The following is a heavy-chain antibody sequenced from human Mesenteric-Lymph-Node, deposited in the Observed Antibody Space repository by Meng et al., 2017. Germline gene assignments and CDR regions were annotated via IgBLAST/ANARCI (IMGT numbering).Heavy chain of an antibody. V-gene: IGHV3-7*01. CDR2: IKQDGSEK. CDR3: ATQSATSSLDH. J-gene: IGHJ4*02. CDR1: GFTFSSYW. Sequence: GESLKISCAASGFTFSSYWMSWVRQAPGKGLEWVANIKQDGSEKYYVDSVKGRFTISRDNAKNSLYLQMNSLRAEDTAVYYCATQSATSSLDHWGQGTLVTVSS.